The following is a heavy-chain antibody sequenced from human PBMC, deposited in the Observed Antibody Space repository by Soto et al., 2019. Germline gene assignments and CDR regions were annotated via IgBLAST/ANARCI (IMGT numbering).Heavy chain of an antibody. J-gene: IGHJ4*02. D-gene: IGHD6-19*01. V-gene: IGHV1-2*04. Sequence: ASVTVSCKASVYTFTGYHMHWVRPAPGQGLEWMGWINPNSGGTNYAQKFQGWVTMTRDTSISTAYMELSRLRSDDTAVYYCARRSIRWLVFDYWGQGTLVTVSS. CDR1: VYTFTGYH. CDR2: INPNSGGT. CDR3: ARRSIRWLVFDY.